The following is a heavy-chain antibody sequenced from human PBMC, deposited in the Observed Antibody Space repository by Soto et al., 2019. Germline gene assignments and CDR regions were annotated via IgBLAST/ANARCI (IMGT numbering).Heavy chain of an antibody. CDR2: VIPMSGSS. CDR1: GGTFSTYV. D-gene: IGHD1-26*01. V-gene: IGHV1-69*06. Sequence: QVQLVQSGAEVKKPGSSVKVSCKASGGTFSTYVISWVRQAPGLGLEWMGRVIPMSGSSNYAQKFQGRVTITADKDTSIAYMEVRSLRSEDTAVYYCARGRPRSGPPFYYYGLDVWGQGTTVIVSS. J-gene: IGHJ6*02. CDR3: ARGRPRSGPPFYYYGLDV.